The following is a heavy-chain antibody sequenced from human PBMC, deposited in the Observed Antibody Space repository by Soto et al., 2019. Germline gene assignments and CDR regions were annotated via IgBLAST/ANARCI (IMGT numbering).Heavy chain of an antibody. CDR1: GFPFSSYA. J-gene: IGHJ3*02. V-gene: IGHV3-23*01. Sequence: LRLSCVASGFPFSSYAMSWVRQTPGKGLEWVSGISGSGGRTYYADSVKGRFTISRDSSNNTLSLQMHILRVEDTAVYFCAKGGYYSLFDIWGQGTVVTVSS. CDR3: AKGGYYSLFDI. D-gene: IGHD3-16*01. CDR2: ISGSGGRT.